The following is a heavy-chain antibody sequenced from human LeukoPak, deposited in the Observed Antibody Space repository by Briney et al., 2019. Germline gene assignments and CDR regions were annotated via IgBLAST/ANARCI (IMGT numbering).Heavy chain of an antibody. Sequence: SETLSLTCAVYGGSFSGYYWSWLRQPPGKGLEWIGEINHSGSTNYNPSLKSRVTISVDTSKNQFSLKLSSVTAADTAVYYCARAYSSGWYVGVGDYWGQGTLVTVSS. V-gene: IGHV4-34*01. D-gene: IGHD6-19*01. CDR2: INHSGST. J-gene: IGHJ4*02. CDR3: ARAYSSGWYVGVGDY. CDR1: GGSFSGYY.